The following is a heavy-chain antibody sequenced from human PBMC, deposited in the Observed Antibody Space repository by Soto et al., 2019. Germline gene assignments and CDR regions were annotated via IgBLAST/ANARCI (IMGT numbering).Heavy chain of an antibody. J-gene: IGHJ6*02. D-gene: IGHD2-2*01. CDR1: GGSISSYY. CDR3: ARVLVVLVPAASRVDYYYGMDV. Sequence: PSETLSLTCTVSGGSISSYYWSWIRQPPGKGLEWIGYIYYSGSTNYNPSLKSRVTISVDTSKNQFSLKLSSVTAADTAVYYCARVLVVLVPAASRVDYYYGMDVWGQGTTVTVSS. CDR2: IYYSGST. V-gene: IGHV4-59*01.